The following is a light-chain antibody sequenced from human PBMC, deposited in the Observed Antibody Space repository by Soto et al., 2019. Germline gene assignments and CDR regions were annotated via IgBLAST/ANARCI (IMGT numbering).Light chain of an antibody. V-gene: IGKV3-20*01. CDR2: GAS. J-gene: IGKJ1*01. CDR1: QSVSSRY. CDR3: QQYGSSPPWT. Sequence: EIVLTQSPGTLSLSRGERATLSCRASQSVSSRYLAWYQQKPGQAPRLLIYGASSRATGIPDRFSGRGSGKYFTLTISRLEPEDYAVDYCQQYGSSPPWTFGRGTKVEIK.